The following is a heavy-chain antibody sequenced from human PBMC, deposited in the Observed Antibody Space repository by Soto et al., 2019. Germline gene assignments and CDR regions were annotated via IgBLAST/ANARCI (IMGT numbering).Heavy chain of an antibody. CDR2: IYYSGST. CDR3: ARGHSGSYRTGEGYYYGMAV. V-gene: IGHV4-59*01. Sequence: QVQLQESGPGLVKPSETLSLTCTVSGGSISSYYWSWIRQPPGKGLEWIGYIYYSGSTNYNPSLKSRVTISVDTSKNQFSLKLSSVTAADTAVYYCARGHSGSYRTGEGYYYGMAVWGQGTTVTVSS. CDR1: GGSISSYY. J-gene: IGHJ6*02. D-gene: IGHD1-26*01.